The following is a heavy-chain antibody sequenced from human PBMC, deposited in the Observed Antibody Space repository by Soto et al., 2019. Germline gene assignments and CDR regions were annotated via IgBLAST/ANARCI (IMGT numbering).Heavy chain of an antibody. J-gene: IGHJ4*02. CDR2: IYYSGST. D-gene: IGHD3-3*01. CDR3: SRITIFGATSDY. Sequence: QLQLQESGPGLVKPSETLSLTCTVSGGSISSSSYYWGWIRQPPGKGLEWIGSIYYSGSTYYNPSLKSRVTISVDTSKNQFSLKLSSVTAADTAVYYCSRITIFGATSDYWGQGTLVTVSS. V-gene: IGHV4-39*01. CDR1: GGSISSSSYY.